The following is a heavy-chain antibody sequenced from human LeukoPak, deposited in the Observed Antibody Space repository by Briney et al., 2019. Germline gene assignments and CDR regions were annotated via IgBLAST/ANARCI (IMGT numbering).Heavy chain of an antibody. D-gene: IGHD4-11*01. CDR2: IWYDGSNK. Sequence: GRSLRLSCAASGFTFSSYGMHWVRQAPGKGLEWVAVIWYDGSNKYYADSVKGRFTISRDNSRNTLYLQMNSLRAEDTAVYYCARDLRDYSNRYNWFDPWGQGTLVTVSS. J-gene: IGHJ5*02. CDR1: GFTFSSYG. V-gene: IGHV3-33*01. CDR3: ARDLRDYSNRYNWFDP.